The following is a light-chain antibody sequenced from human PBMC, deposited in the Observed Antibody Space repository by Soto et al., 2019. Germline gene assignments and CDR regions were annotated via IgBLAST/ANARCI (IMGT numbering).Light chain of an antibody. Sequence: ETILTQSPGTLSLSPGERATLSCRASQSVSGSFLAWYQQKPGQAPRLLIYGAYSRATGIPDRFSGSGSGTDFTLSISRLEPEDFAVYYCQQYGRSPPITFGQGTRLEIK. J-gene: IGKJ5*01. CDR1: QSVSGSF. CDR3: QQYGRSPPIT. V-gene: IGKV3-20*01. CDR2: GAY.